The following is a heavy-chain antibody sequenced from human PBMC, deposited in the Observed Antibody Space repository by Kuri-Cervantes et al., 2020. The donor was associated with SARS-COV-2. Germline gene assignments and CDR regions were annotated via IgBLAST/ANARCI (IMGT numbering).Heavy chain of an antibody. Sequence: SETLSLTCTVSGGSISSHYWSWIRQPPGKGLEWIGYIYYSGSTNYNPSLKSRFTISVDTSKNQLSLKLSSVTAADTAVYYCARSMGHCWSGYYAAYYYYYMDVWGKGTTVTVSS. CDR3: ARSMGHCWSGYYAAYYYYYMDV. CDR2: IYYSGST. J-gene: IGHJ6*03. V-gene: IGHV4-59*11. D-gene: IGHD3-3*02. CDR1: GGSISSHY.